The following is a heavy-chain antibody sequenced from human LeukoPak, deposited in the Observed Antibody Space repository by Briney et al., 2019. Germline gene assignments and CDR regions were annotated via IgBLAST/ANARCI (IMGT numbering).Heavy chain of an antibody. Sequence: SETLSLTCTVSGGSISSYYWSWIRQPPGKGLEWIGYIYYSGSTNYNPSLKSRVTISVDTSKNQFSLKLSSVTAAGTAVYYCARWGYGSGSYYNGGHWFDPWGQGTLVTVSS. V-gene: IGHV4-59*08. CDR3: ARWGYGSGSYYNGGHWFDP. CDR2: IYYSGST. CDR1: GGSISSYY. J-gene: IGHJ5*02. D-gene: IGHD3-10*01.